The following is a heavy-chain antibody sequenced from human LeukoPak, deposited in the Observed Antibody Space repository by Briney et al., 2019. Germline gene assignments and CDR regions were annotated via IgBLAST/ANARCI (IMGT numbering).Heavy chain of an antibody. CDR3: AREGGYTQMPTL. V-gene: IGHV3-30*03. J-gene: IGHJ4*02. D-gene: IGHD3-16*02. Sequence: GGSLRLSCAASGFIFRSHGMHWVRQAPGKGLEWVAVISYDGSNKYYADSVKGRFTISRDNSKNTLYLQMNSLRAEDTAVYYCAREGGYTQMPTLWGQGTLVTVSS. CDR1: GFIFRSHG. CDR2: ISYDGSNK.